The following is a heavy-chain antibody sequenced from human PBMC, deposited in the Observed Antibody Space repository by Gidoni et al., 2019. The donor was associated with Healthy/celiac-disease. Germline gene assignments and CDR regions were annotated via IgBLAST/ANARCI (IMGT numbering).Heavy chain of an antibody. J-gene: IGHJ6*02. Sequence: EVQLVESGGGLVQPGGSLKLSCAASGLTFSGSAMPWVRQASGKGLEWVGRIRSKANSYATAYAASVKGRFTISRDDSKNTAYLQMNSLKTEDTAVYYCTRHPPPGPNNRPQRGDYYYYGMDVWGQGTTVTVSS. CDR2: IRSKANSYAT. D-gene: IGHD1-20*01. CDR1: GLTFSGSA. CDR3: TRHPPPGPNNRPQRGDYYYYGMDV. V-gene: IGHV3-73*02.